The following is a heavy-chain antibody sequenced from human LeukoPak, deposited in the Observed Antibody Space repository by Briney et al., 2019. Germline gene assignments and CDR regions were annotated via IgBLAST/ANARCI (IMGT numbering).Heavy chain of an antibody. V-gene: IGHV3-23*01. J-gene: IGHJ4*02. D-gene: IGHD2-15*01. CDR2: MSSSDDGR. CDR1: GFTFSDYY. CDR3: AKAPVTSCRGAFCYPFDY. Sequence: GGSLRLSCAASGFTFSDYYVSWIRQAPGKGLEWVSAMSSSDDGRYYAASVRGWFTISRDTSRSTLYLQMNSLRAEDAAVYYCAKAPVTSCRGAFCYPFDYWGQGTLVTVSS.